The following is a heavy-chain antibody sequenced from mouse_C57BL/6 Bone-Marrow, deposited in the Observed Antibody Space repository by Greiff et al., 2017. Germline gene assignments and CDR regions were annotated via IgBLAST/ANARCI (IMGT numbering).Heavy chain of an antibody. CDR1: GYTFTDYN. Sequence: VQLQQSGPELVKPGASVKIPCKASGYTFTDYNMDWVKQSHGKSLEWIGDIIPNNGGTIYNQKFKGKATLTVDKSSSTAYMELRSLTSEDTAVYYCARSDGSSPYYFDYWGQGTTLTVSS. CDR3: ARSDGSSPYYFDY. CDR2: IIPNNGGT. D-gene: IGHD1-1*01. V-gene: IGHV1-18*01. J-gene: IGHJ2*01.